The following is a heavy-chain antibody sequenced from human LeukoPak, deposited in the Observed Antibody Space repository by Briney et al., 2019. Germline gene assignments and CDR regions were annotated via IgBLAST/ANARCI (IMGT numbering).Heavy chain of an antibody. CDR1: GFTFSSYG. J-gene: IGHJ2*01. CDR3: AKMRDFWSGYLGYFDL. V-gene: IGHV3-23*01. D-gene: IGHD3-3*01. Sequence: GGSLRLSCAASGFTFSSYGMHWVRQAPGKGLEWVSVISAGGSSTYSADSVKGRFTISRDNSKNTLYLRMNSLRAEDTAVYYCAKMRDFWSGYLGYFDLWGRGTLVTVSS. CDR2: ISAGGSST.